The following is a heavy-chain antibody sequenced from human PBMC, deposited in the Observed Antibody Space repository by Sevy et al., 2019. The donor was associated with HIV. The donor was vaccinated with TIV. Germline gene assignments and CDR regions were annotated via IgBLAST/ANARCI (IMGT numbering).Heavy chain of an antibody. CDR1: GFIVSSNY. CDR2: IHGGDTT. CDR3: ARAPPGYCSGESCNGIGH. V-gene: IGHV3-66*01. D-gene: IGHD2-15*01. J-gene: IGHJ4*02. Sequence: GGYLRLSCAASGFIVSSNYMSWVRQAPGKGLEWVSVIHGGDTTYYADSVKGRFTISRDNSKNTLSLQMNSLRAEDTAVYYCARAPPGYCSGESCNGIGHWGQGTRVTVSS.